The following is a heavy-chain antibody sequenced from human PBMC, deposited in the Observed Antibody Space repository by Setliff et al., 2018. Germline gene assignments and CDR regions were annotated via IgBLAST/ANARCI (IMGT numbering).Heavy chain of an antibody. D-gene: IGHD6-19*01. CDR1: GYTFTSYY. Sequence: ASVKVSCKASGYTFTSYYIHWVRQAPGQGLEWMGIINPSSGTTSYAQKFQGRVTMTTDTSATTVYMELKSLRSDDTAVYYCVRSSAPQVVLAADFDFWGQGTPVTVSS. CDR3: VRSSAPQVVLAADFDF. V-gene: IGHV1-46*01. J-gene: IGHJ4*02. CDR2: INPSSGTT.